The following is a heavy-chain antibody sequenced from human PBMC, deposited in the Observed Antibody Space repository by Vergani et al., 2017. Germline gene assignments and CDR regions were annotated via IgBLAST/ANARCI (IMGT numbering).Heavy chain of an antibody. J-gene: IGHJ4*02. V-gene: IGHV4-31*01. D-gene: IGHD6-13*01. CDR2: IYYSGST. CDR1: GGSISSGGYY. Sequence: QVQLQESGPGLVKPSQTLSLTCPVSGGSISSGGYYWSWIRQHPGKGLGWIGYIYYSGSTSYTPSLKSLVTISGDTFKNQFSLKLSSVTAADTAVYYCARGIAAAGTAYFDYWGQGTLVTVSS. CDR3: ARGIAAAGTAYFDY.